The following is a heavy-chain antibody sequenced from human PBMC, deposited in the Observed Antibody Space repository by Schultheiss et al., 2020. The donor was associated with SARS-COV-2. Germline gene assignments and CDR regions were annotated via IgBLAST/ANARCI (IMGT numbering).Heavy chain of an antibody. J-gene: IGHJ6*02. CDR2: ISAYNGNT. V-gene: IGHV1-18*01. D-gene: IGHD6-6*01. Sequence: ASVKVSCKASGGTFSSYAISWVRQAPGQGLEWMGWISAYNGNTNYAQKLQGRVTMTTDTSTSTAYMELRSLRSDDTAVYYCARALAARQYYYYGMDVWGQGTTVTVSS. CDR3: ARALAARQYYYYGMDV. CDR1: GGTFSSYA.